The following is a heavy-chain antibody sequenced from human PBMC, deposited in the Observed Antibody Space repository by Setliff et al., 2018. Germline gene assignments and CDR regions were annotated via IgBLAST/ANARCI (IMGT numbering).Heavy chain of an antibody. J-gene: IGHJ3*02. CDR3: TRDFLGATASFDI. Sequence: ASVKVSCKASGFTLTSYPIHWVRQAPGQRLEWMGWINPDNGNRKYSQRFQSRVTITRDTSASTVFLELSTLRSEDAAVYYCTRDFLGATASFDIWGQGTMVTVSS. CDR2: INPDNGNR. D-gene: IGHD3-3*01. V-gene: IGHV1-3*01. CDR1: GFTLTSYP.